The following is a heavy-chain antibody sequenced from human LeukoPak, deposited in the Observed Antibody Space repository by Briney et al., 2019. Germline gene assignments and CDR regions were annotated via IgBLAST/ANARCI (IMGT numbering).Heavy chain of an antibody. D-gene: IGHD3-3*01. V-gene: IGHV1-24*01. J-gene: IGHJ4*02. CDR3: ARQTTRIRFLEWLLNY. CDR1: GYTLTELS. CDR2: FDPEDGET. Sequence: GASVKVSCKVSGYTLTELSMHWVRQAPGKGLEWMGGFDPEDGETIYAQKFQGRVTMTEDTSTDTAYMELSSLRSEDTAVYYCARQTTRIRFLEWLLNYWGQGTLVTVSS.